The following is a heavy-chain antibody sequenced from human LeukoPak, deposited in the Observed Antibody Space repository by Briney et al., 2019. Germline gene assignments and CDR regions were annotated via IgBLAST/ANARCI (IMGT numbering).Heavy chain of an antibody. CDR3: AKGQGWFGELYADAFDI. V-gene: IGHV3-30*02. CDR1: GFTFSSYG. CDR2: IPYDGSNK. Sequence: GGSLRLSCAASGFTFSSYGMHWVRQAPGKGLEWVAFIPYDGSNKYYADSVKGRFTISRDNSKNTLYLQMNSLRAEDTAVYYCAKGQGWFGELYADAFDIWGQGTMVTVSS. D-gene: IGHD3-10*01. J-gene: IGHJ3*02.